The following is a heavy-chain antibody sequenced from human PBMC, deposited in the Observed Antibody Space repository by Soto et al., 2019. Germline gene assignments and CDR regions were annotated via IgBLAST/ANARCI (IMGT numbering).Heavy chain of an antibody. Sequence: QVQLQESGPGLVKPSQTLSLTCTVSGGSISSGGYYWSWIRQHPGKGLEWIGYIYYSGSTYYNPSLKSRVTMSVDTSKNQFSLKLSSVTAADTAVYYCARDRGRFGDYGAWFDPWGQGTLVTVSS. J-gene: IGHJ5*02. D-gene: IGHD4-17*01. CDR1: GGSISSGGYY. CDR2: IYYSGST. V-gene: IGHV4-31*03. CDR3: ARDRGRFGDYGAWFDP.